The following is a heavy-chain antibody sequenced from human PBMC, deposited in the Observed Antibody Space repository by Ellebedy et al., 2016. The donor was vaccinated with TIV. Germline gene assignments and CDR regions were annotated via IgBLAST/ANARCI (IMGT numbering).Heavy chain of an antibody. V-gene: IGHV1-69*13. CDR1: GGTFRSFA. CDR3: ARVAAHDYDVFFYGMDV. CDR2: IIPVFGTT. Sequence: AASVKVSCKASGGTFRSFAINWLRPAPGQGLEWMGGIIPVFGTTNYAQRFQGRLTITADESTSTAHMELTSLRSEDTAVYYCARVAAHDYDVFFYGMDVWGQGTTVTVSS. J-gene: IGHJ6*02. D-gene: IGHD3-9*01.